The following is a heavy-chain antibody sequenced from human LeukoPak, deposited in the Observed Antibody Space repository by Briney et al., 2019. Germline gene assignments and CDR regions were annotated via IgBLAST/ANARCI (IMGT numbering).Heavy chain of an antibody. V-gene: IGHV3-23*01. CDR1: GFTVSSNY. CDR2: ISGSGGST. Sequence: GGSLRLSCAASGFTVSSNYMSWVRQAPGKGLEWVSAISGSGGSTYYADSVKGRFTISRDNSKNTLYLQMNSLRAEDTAVYYCAKGLLRHPFDYWGQGTLVTVSS. J-gene: IGHJ4*02. CDR3: AKGLLRHPFDY. D-gene: IGHD2-15*01.